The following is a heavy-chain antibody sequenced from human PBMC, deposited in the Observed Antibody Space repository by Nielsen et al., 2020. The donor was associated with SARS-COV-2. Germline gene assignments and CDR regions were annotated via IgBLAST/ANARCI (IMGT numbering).Heavy chain of an antibody. V-gene: IGHV4-34*01. CDR1: GGSFSGYY. CDR3: ARARRGAAPYYYYYGMDV. Sequence: GSLRLSCAVYGGSFSGYYWSWIRQPPGKGLEWIGEINHSGSTNYNPSLKSRVTISVDTSKNQFSLKLSSVTAADTAVYYCARARRGAAPYYYYYGMDVWGQGTTVTVSS. J-gene: IGHJ6*02. CDR2: INHSGST. D-gene: IGHD6-6*01.